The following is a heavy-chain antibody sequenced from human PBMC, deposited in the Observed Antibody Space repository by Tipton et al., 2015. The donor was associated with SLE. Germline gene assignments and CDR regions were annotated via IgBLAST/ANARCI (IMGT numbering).Heavy chain of an antibody. CDR3: ARPRGYSRSNWYFDL. CDR1: NASINSVGYY. J-gene: IGHJ2*01. Sequence: TLSLTCTVSNASINSVGYYWSWIRQHPGKALEWIGYIYYNGNTYYNPSLKSRATISADTSNNEFSLRLTSVTAADTAVYYCARPRGYSRSNWYFDLWGRGTLVTVSS. V-gene: IGHV4-31*03. CDR2: IYYNGNT. D-gene: IGHD4-23*01.